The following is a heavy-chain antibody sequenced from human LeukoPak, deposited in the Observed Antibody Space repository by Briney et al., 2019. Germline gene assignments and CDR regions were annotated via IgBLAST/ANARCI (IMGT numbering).Heavy chain of an antibody. CDR3: ARQGANYDILTGYSARDAFDI. V-gene: IGHV4-39*01. Sequence: SVTLSLTCTVSGGSVSSSSYYWGWIRQPPGKGLEWIGSINYSGSTYYNPSLKSRVTISVDTSKNQFSLKLISVTAADTAVYYCARQGANYDILTGYSARDAFDIWGQGAMVTVSS. D-gene: IGHD3-9*01. CDR2: INYSGST. CDR1: GGSVSSSSYY. J-gene: IGHJ3*02.